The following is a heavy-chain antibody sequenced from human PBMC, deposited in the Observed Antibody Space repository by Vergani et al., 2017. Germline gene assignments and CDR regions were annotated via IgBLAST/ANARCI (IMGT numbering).Heavy chain of an antibody. V-gene: IGHV3-23*01. D-gene: IGHD2-2*01. J-gene: IGHJ3*02. Sequence: EVQLLESGGGLVQPGGSLRLSCAASGFTFSSYPMSWVRQAPGKGLEWVSAISGSGGSTYYADSVKGRFTISRDNSKNTLYLQMNSLRAEDTAVYYCAKDQSYCSSTSCDAFDIWGQGTMVTVSS. CDR2: ISGSGGST. CDR3: AKDQSYCSSTSCDAFDI. CDR1: GFTFSSYP.